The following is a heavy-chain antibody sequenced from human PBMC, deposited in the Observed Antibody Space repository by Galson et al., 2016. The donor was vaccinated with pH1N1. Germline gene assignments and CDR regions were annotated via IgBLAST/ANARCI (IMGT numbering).Heavy chain of an antibody. V-gene: IGHV4-34*01. Sequence: ETLSLTCALYGGSFSGHYWSWIRQSPGKGLEWIGEISHSGRSDYNPSLEGRVTVSIDTSMNQFSLNLMSVAASDTAVYYCARHSTSGFPGIEVAARRRPFDIWGPGTMVIVSS. J-gene: IGHJ3*02. D-gene: IGHD6-19*01. CDR1: GGSFSGHY. CDR3: ARHSTSGFPGIEVAARRRPFDI. CDR2: ISHSGRS.